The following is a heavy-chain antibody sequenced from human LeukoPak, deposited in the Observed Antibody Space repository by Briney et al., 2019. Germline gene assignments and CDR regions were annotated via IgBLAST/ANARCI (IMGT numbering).Heavy chain of an antibody. CDR2: ISWNSGSI. D-gene: IGHD3-10*01. J-gene: IGHJ4*02. CDR1: GFTFDDYA. CDR3: AKGFGYGSGSSADY. Sequence: GGSLRLSCAASGFTFDDYAMHWVRQAPGKGLEWVSGISWNSGSIGYADSVKGRFTISRDNAKNSLYLQMNSLRAEDTALYYCAKGFGYGSGSSADYWGQGTLVTVSS. V-gene: IGHV3-9*01.